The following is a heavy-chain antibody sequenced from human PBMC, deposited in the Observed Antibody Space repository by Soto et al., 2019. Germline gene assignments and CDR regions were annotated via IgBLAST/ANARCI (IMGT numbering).Heavy chain of an antibody. CDR3: ARLYSGSRLDY. CDR1: GYTFTSYY. CDR2: INPSIGST. D-gene: IGHD1-26*01. J-gene: IGHJ4*02. V-gene: IGHV1-46*01. Sequence: VKVSCKASGYTFTSYYMHWVRQAPGQGLEWMGVINPSIGSTNYAQKFQGRVIMTRDTSTSTVYMELSTLRSDDTAVYYCARLYSGSRLDYWGQGTLVTVSS.